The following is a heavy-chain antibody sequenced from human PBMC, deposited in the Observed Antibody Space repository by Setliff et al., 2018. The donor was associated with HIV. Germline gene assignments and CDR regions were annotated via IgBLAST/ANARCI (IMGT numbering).Heavy chain of an antibody. CDR1: GGSISSGHYY. CDR2: IHYSGST. CDR3: SRSGIGYGGDSNTFDI. D-gene: IGHD2-21*02. V-gene: IGHV4-39*01. Sequence: SETLSLTCTVSGGSISSGHYYWSWIRQPAGKGPEWIASIHYSGSTYDSPSVRSRVAIFVDTSKNQFSLRLNSVTATDAAMYYCSRSGIGYGGDSNTFDIWGQGTLVTVSS. J-gene: IGHJ3*02.